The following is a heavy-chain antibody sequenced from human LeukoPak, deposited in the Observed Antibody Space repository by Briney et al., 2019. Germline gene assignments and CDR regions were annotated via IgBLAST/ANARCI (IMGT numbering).Heavy chain of an antibody. CDR3: AKDLLGQWPTVFDY. J-gene: IGHJ4*02. Sequence: GGSLRLSCAASGFTFSNYWMTWVRQAPGKGLEWVANIKQDGSEKYYTDSMKGRFTISRDNAKNSLYLQMNSLRAEDTAVYYCAKDLLGQWPTVFDYWGQGTLVTVSS. CDR2: IKQDGSEK. V-gene: IGHV3-7*01. D-gene: IGHD6-19*01. CDR1: GFTFSNYW.